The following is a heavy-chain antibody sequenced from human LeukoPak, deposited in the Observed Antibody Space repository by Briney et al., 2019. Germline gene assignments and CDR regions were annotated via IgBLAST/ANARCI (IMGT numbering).Heavy chain of an antibody. D-gene: IGHD6-6*01. Sequence: GGSLRLSCAASGFTFSSYAMSWVRQAPGKGLEWVSAISGSGGSTYYADSVKGRFTISRDNSKNTLYLQMNSLRAEDTAVYYCAKYGGLVHLSYYYYMDVWGKGTTVTVSS. CDR1: GFTFSSYA. J-gene: IGHJ6*03. CDR3: AKYGGLVHLSYYYYMDV. CDR2: ISGSGGST. V-gene: IGHV3-23*01.